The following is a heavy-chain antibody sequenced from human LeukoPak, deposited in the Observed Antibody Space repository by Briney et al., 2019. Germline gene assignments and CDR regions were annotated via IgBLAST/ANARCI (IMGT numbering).Heavy chain of an antibody. CDR3: AAKYELTKV. Sequence: TGGSLRLSCAASGFTFSSYSMNWVRQAPGKGLEWVSVIYSGGTTHYADSVKGRFTISRDNSKNTLYLQMNSLRAEDTAVYYCAAKYELTKVWGQGTLVTVSS. V-gene: IGHV3-53*01. J-gene: IGHJ4*02. CDR1: GFTFSSYS. CDR2: IYSGGTT. D-gene: IGHD3-3*01.